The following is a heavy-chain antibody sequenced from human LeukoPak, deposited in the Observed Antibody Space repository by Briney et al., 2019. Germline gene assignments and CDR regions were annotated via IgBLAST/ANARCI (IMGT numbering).Heavy chain of an antibody. V-gene: IGHV3-20*04. Sequence: GSLRLSCAASGFNFDDYGMTWVRQLPGKGLEWVAGVNSNGRSAGYAAAVRGRFTISRDNYKNSLYLDMGSLRLEDTAFYYCTRGYSTRHFPFDSWGQGTLVTVSS. CDR1: GFNFDDYG. CDR3: TRGYSTRHFPFDS. D-gene: IGHD2-2*01. CDR2: VNSNGRSA. J-gene: IGHJ4*02.